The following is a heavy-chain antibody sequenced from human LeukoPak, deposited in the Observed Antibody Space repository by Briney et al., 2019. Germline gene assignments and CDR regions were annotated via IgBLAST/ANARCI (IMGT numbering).Heavy chain of an antibody. Sequence: PSETLSLTCTVSGGSISGSSYYWGWIRQPPGKGLEWIGSIYYSGSTYYNPSLKSRVTISVDTSKNQFSLKLSSVTAADTAVYYCARAPVSVTNLFHYYYYYGMDVWGQGTTVTVSS. CDR2: IYYSGST. D-gene: IGHD4-11*01. CDR3: ARAPVSVTNLFHYYYYYGMDV. V-gene: IGHV4-39*07. CDR1: GGSISGSSYY. J-gene: IGHJ6*02.